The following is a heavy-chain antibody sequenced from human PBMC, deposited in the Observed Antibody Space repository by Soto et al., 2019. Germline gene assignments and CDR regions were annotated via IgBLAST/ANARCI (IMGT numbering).Heavy chain of an antibody. D-gene: IGHD6-13*01. J-gene: IGHJ4*02. Sequence: QLQLQESGPGLVKPSETLSLTCTVSGGSISSSSYYWGWIRQPPGKGLEWIGSIYYSGGTYYNPSLKRRVTISVDTSKNQFSLKLSSVTAADTAVYYCARRQSSSWYGLWGQGTLVTVSS. V-gene: IGHV4-39*01. CDR2: IYYSGGT. CDR1: GGSISSSSYY. CDR3: ARRQSSSWYGL.